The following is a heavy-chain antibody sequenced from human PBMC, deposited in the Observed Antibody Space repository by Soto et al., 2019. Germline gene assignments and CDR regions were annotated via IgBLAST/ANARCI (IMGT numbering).Heavy chain of an antibody. CDR1: GFTFSKFS. CDR2: ISGSGYTT. D-gene: IGHD3-3*01. CDR3: ARGDDFSWFDP. V-gene: IGHV3-48*02. J-gene: IGHJ5*02. Sequence: EVLLVESGGGLAQPGGSLRLSCGASGFTFSKFSMNWVRQAPGKGLEWLSHISGSGYTTYYADSGKGRFTISRDNSNNSLFLQMSSLRDEDTAVYYCARGDDFSWFDPWGQGILVTVSS.